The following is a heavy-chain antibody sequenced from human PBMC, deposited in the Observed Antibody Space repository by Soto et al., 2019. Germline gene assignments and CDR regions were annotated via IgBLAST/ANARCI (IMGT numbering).Heavy chain of an antibody. CDR3: ARGGGDCSGGSCYASPFDY. CDR1: GGSISSYY. Sequence: QVQLQESGPGLVKPSETLSLTCTVSGGSISSYYWSWIRQPPGKGLEWIGYIYYSGSTNYNPTLKGRGTISVDTSKNRFSLGVGSVTAAGRGVYFCARGGGDCSGGSCYASPFDYWGQGTLVTVSS. J-gene: IGHJ4*02. V-gene: IGHV4-59*01. D-gene: IGHD2-15*01. CDR2: IYYSGST.